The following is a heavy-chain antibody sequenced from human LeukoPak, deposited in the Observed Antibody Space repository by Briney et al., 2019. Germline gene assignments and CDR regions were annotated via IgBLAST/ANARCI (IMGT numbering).Heavy chain of an antibody. V-gene: IGHV3-21*01. D-gene: IGHD4-23*01. J-gene: IGHJ4*02. CDR1: GFTFSSYS. CDR2: ISSSSSYI. CDR3: ARTGYGGNSVFDY. Sequence: GGSLRLSCAASGFTFSSYSMNWVRQAPGEGLEWVSSISSSSSYIYYADSVKGRFTISRDNAKNSLYLQMNSLRAEDPAVYYCARTGYGGNSVFDYWGQGTLVTVSS.